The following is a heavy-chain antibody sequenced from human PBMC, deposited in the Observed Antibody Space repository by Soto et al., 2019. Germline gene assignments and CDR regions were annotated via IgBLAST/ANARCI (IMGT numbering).Heavy chain of an antibody. CDR3: ARVVPAYYDFWSGYYGEDY. V-gene: IGHV4-34*01. Sequence: PSETLSLTCAVYGGSFSGYYWSWIRQPPGKGLEWIGEINHSGSTNYNPSLKSRVTISVDTSKNQFSLKLSSVTAADTAVYYCARVVPAYYDFWSGYYGEDYWGQGTLVTVSS. CDR2: INHSGST. J-gene: IGHJ4*02. CDR1: GGSFSGYY. D-gene: IGHD3-3*01.